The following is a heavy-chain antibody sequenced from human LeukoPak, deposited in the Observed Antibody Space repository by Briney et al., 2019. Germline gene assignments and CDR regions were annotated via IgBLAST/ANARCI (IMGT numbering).Heavy chain of an antibody. V-gene: IGHV4-61*01. CDR1: GGSISSDKNY. J-gene: IGHJ6*03. CDR2: IYYSGST. CDR3: ARTMEGYCSGGSCYQYSYYMDV. D-gene: IGHD2-15*01. Sequence: PSQTLSLTCTVSGGSISSDKNYWSWIRQPPGKGLEWIVYIYYSGSTNYNPSLKSRLTISVDTSKNQFSLKLTSVTAADTAVYYCARTMEGYCSGGSCYQYSYYMDVWGKGTTVTVSS.